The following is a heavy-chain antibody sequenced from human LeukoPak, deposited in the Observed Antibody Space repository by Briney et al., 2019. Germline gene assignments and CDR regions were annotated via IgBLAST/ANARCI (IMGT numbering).Heavy chain of an antibody. D-gene: IGHD3-10*01. CDR2: ISSGGSYT. Sequence: GGSLRLSCAGSGFTFSDYYMSWIRQAPGKGLEWVSYISSGGSYTNFADSVKGRFTISRDNDKKSLYLQMNSLRADDTAVYYCARNYFQGVPGVYWGQGTLVTVSS. CDR1: GFTFSDYY. J-gene: IGHJ4*02. CDR3: ARNYFQGVPGVY. V-gene: IGHV3-11*03.